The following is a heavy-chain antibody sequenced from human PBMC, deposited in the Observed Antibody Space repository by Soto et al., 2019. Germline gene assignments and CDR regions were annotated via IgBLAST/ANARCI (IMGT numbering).Heavy chain of an antibody. CDR2: ISSSSSYI. Sequence: PGGSLRLSCAASGFTFSSYSMNWVRQAPGKGLEWVSSISSSSSYIYYADSVKGRFTISRDNAKNSLYLQMNSLRAEDTAVYYCARDLRPSGEPAAHYYYYYGMDVWGQGTTVTVSS. CDR1: GFTFSSYS. J-gene: IGHJ6*02. D-gene: IGHD2-2*01. V-gene: IGHV3-21*01. CDR3: ARDLRPSGEPAAHYYYYYGMDV.